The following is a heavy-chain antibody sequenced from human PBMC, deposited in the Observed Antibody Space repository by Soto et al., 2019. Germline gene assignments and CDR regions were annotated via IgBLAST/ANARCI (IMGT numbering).Heavy chain of an antibody. J-gene: IGHJ1*01. CDR2: IWYDGSNK. D-gene: IGHD2-2*01. V-gene: IGHV3-33*01. CDR1: GFTFSSYG. Sequence: LRLSCAASGFTFSSYGMHWVRQAPGKGLEWVAVIWYDGSNKYYADSVKGRFTISRDNSKNTLYLQMNSLRAEDTAVYYCARDATACSSTSCYASEYFQHWGQGTLVTVSS. CDR3: ARDATACSSTSCYASEYFQH.